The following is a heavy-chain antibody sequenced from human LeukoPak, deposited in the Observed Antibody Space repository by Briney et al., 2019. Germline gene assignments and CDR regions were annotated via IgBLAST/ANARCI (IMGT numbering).Heavy chain of an antibody. CDR1: GGTFSSYA. Sequence: GASVKVSCKASGGTFSSYAISRVRQAPGQGLEWMGRIIPILGIANYAQKFQGRVTITADKSTSTAYMELSSLRSEDTAVYYCARIPGSGSYYLYYFDYWGQGTLVTVSS. J-gene: IGHJ4*02. CDR2: IIPILGIA. CDR3: ARIPGSGSYYLYYFDY. D-gene: IGHD3-10*01. V-gene: IGHV1-69*04.